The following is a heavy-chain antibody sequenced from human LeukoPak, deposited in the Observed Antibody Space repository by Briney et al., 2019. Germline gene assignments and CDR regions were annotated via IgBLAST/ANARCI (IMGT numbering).Heavy chain of an antibody. CDR3: AKPSGYYDSSGYSPEFDY. Sequence: PGASLRLSCAASGFTFSSYAMSWVRQAPGKGLEWVSAISGSGGSTYYAGSVKGRFTISRDNSKNTLYLQMNSLRAEDTAVYYCAKPSGYYDSSGYSPEFDYWGQGTLVTVSS. D-gene: IGHD3-22*01. CDR2: ISGSGGST. J-gene: IGHJ4*02. CDR1: GFTFSSYA. V-gene: IGHV3-23*01.